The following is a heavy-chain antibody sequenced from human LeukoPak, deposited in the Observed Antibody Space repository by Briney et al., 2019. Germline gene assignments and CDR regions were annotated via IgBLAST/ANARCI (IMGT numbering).Heavy chain of an antibody. Sequence: ASVKVSCEASGFTFGTYTISWVRQAPGQGLEWMGCISTYNGDTNYAQNLQGRVTMTTDPSTNTAYMELRSLRSDDTAVYYCVREIGQWLVSGIDYWGQGTLVTVSS. CDR3: VREIGQWLVSGIDY. J-gene: IGHJ4*02. D-gene: IGHD6-19*01. CDR2: ISTYNGDT. CDR1: GFTFGTYT. V-gene: IGHV1-18*01.